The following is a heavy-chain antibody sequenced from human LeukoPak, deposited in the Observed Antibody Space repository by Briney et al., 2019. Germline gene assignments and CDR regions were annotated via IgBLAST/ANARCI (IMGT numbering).Heavy chain of an antibody. D-gene: IGHD2-15*01. CDR2: INHSGST. CDR3: ARRVVVVVAATDYFDY. J-gene: IGHJ4*02. CDR1: GGSFSGYY. V-gene: IGHV4-34*01. Sequence: PSETLSLTCAVYGGSFSGYYWSWIRQPPGKGLEWIGEINHSGSTNYNPSLESRVTISVDTSKNQFSLKLSPVTAADTAVYYCARRVVVVVAATDYFDYWGQGTLVTVSS.